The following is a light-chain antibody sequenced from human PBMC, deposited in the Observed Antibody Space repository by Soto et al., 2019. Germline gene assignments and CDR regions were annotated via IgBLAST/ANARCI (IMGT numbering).Light chain of an antibody. CDR2: EVN. CDR1: SPDVGTYNY. J-gene: IGLJ2*01. V-gene: IGLV2-8*01. Sequence: QSALTQPHSASGSPGQSITISCTGTSPDVGTYNYVSWYQQHPGKAPKLMIYEVNKRPSGVPDRFSGSKSGNTASLTVSGVQAEDEADYYCSSYAGSNKMIFGGGTKVTVL. CDR3: SSYAGSNKMI.